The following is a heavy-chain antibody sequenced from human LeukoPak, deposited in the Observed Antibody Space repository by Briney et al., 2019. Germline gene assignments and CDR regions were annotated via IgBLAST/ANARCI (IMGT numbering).Heavy chain of an antibody. D-gene: IGHD5-18*01. CDR1: GFTFSSYS. CDR2: ISSGSKYI. J-gene: IGHJ4*02. CDR3: ARALSYSYGSMDF. V-gene: IGHV3-21*01. Sequence: KAGGSLRLSCAASGFTFSSYSMNWVRQAPGKGLEWVSSISSGSKYIYNADSVKGRFTISRDNAKRSLYLQMNSLRVEDTAVYYCARALSYSYGSMDFWGQGTLVIVSS.